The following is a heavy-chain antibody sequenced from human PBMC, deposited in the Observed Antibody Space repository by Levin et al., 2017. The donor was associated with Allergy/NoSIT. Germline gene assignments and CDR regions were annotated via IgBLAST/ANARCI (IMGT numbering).Heavy chain of an antibody. Sequence: GESLKISCAASGFTFSSYSMNWVRQAPGKGLEWVSSISTTSLHIYYADSVKGRFTNSRDNAKNSLFLQMNSLRAEDTAVYFCARGSTIIQREDRFDIWGQGTMVTVSS. D-gene: IGHD5-18*01. V-gene: IGHV3-21*01. CDR3: ARGSTIIQREDRFDI. CDR2: ISTTSLHI. CDR1: GFTFSSYS. J-gene: IGHJ3*02.